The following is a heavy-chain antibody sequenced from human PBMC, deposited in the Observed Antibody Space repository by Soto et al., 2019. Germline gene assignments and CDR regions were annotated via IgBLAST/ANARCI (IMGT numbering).Heavy chain of an antibody. D-gene: IGHD4-17*01. CDR3: LTDPGEYETF. CDR1: GFTFNDYW. Sequence: EVQLVESGGGLVQPGGSLRLSCEASGFTFNDYWMHWVRQVPGKGLVWVSRIKRTANAETPDYAAPVKGRFIISRDDSKNMLYLQMNNLKAEDTAVYYCLTDPGEYETFWGQGTLVTVSS. J-gene: IGHJ4*02. CDR2: IKRTANAETP. V-gene: IGHV3-15*07.